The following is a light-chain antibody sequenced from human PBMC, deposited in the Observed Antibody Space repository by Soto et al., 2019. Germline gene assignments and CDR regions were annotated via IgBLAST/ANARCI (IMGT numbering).Light chain of an antibody. Sequence: QSVLAQPPSASGSPGQSVTISCTGTSSDVGAYNYVSWYQQHPGKAPKLVIYEVTERPSGVPERFSGSKSGSTASLTVSGLQAEDEALYYCASYAGNNNVGLFGGGTKVTVL. CDR1: SSDVGAYNY. CDR3: ASYAGNNNVGL. CDR2: EVT. J-gene: IGLJ2*01. V-gene: IGLV2-8*01.